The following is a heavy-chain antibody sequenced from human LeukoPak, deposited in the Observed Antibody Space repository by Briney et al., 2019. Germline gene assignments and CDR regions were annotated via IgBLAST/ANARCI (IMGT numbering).Heavy chain of an antibody. Sequence: PSETLSLTCTVSGGSISITRYYWGWIRQPPGKGLEWIASMYSSGTTYYNPSLKSRVTISVDTSKNQFSLKLASVTAADTAIYYCAKGAGGFSYYNWFDPWGQGTLVTVSS. CDR3: AKGAGGFSYYNWFDP. CDR2: MYSSGTT. V-gene: IGHV4-39*07. J-gene: IGHJ5*02. D-gene: IGHD5-18*01. CDR1: GGSISITRYY.